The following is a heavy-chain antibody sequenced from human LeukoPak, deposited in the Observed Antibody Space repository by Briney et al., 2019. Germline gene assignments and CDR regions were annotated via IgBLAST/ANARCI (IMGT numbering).Heavy chain of an antibody. CDR1: GGSISSSSYY. CDR2: IYHSGST. CDR3: ATRRGTATSEFDY. Sequence: SETLSLTCTVSGGSISSSSYYWGWIRQPPGKGLEWIGSIYHSGSTYYNPSLKSRVTISVDRSKNQFSLKLSSVTAADTAVYYCATRRGTATSEFDYWGQGTLVTVSS. V-gene: IGHV4-39*07. D-gene: IGHD4-17*01. J-gene: IGHJ4*02.